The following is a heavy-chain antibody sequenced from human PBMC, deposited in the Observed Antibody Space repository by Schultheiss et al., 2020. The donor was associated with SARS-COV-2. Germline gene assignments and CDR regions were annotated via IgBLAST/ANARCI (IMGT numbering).Heavy chain of an antibody. CDR2: ISGSGGTT. J-gene: IGHJ6*02. Sequence: GGSLRLSCAASGFTFSNFAMTWVRQAPGKGLEWVSVISGSGGTTNYADPVKGRFTISRDNSKNTLYLQMNSLRAEDTAVYYCAKDRWDYYYGVDVWGQGTTVTGSS. CDR3: AKDRWDYYYGVDV. CDR1: GFTFSNFA. D-gene: IGHD6-13*01. V-gene: IGHV3-23*01.